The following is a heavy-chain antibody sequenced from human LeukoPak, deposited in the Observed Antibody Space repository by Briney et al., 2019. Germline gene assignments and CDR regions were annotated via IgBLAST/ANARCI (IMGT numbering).Heavy chain of an antibody. J-gene: IGHJ4*02. Sequence: GASVKVSCKASGGTFRSYAFTWVRQAPGQGLEWMGGIIPVLGIANYAQKFQGRVTITADESTSTAYMELSSLISEDTAVYYCARDPYSSSWYSNPNFDYWGQGTLVTVSS. CDR2: IIPVLGIA. CDR3: ARDPYSSSWYSNPNFDY. D-gene: IGHD6-13*01. CDR1: GGTFRSYA. V-gene: IGHV1-69*10.